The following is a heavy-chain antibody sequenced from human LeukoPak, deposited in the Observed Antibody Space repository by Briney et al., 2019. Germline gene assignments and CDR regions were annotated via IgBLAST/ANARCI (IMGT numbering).Heavy chain of an antibody. D-gene: IGHD3-22*01. CDR1: GFTFDDYA. V-gene: IGHV3-9*01. CDR3: AKVQYYYDSSGFDY. Sequence: GGSLRLSRAASGFTFDDYAMHWVRQAPGKGLEWVSGISWNSGSIGYADSVKGRFTISRDNAKNSLYLQMNSLRAEDTALYYCAKVQYYYDSSGFDYWGQGTLVTVSS. J-gene: IGHJ4*02. CDR2: ISWNSGSI.